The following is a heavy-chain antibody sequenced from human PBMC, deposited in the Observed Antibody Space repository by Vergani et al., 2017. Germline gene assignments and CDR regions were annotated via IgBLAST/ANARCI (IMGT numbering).Heavy chain of an antibody. CDR3: ARGWSGYSTSWFFEY. J-gene: IGHJ4*02. Sequence: QVQLVQSGAEVKKPGASVKVSCKASGYTFAGYNIHWVRQAPGQGLELMGWINPNSGGTYYAQKFQGRVTMTRDTSINTAYMELSRLSSDDTAVYYCARGWSGYSTSWFFEYWGQGTLVTVSS. D-gene: IGHD6-13*01. V-gene: IGHV1-2*02. CDR1: GYTFAGYN. CDR2: INPNSGGT.